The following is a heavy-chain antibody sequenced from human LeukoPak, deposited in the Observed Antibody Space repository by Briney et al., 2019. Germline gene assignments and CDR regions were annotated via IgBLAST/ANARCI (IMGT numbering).Heavy chain of an antibody. Sequence: SETLSLTCTVSGVSISSSSYYWGWLRQPPGKGLEWNGSIYYSGSTYYNPSLKSRVTISVDTSKNQFSLKLSSVTAADTAVYYCARDFYDSSGYYYWVDYWGQGTLVTVSS. CDR1: GVSISSSSYY. CDR2: IYYSGST. CDR3: ARDFYDSSGYYYWVDY. V-gene: IGHV4-39*07. D-gene: IGHD3-22*01. J-gene: IGHJ4*02.